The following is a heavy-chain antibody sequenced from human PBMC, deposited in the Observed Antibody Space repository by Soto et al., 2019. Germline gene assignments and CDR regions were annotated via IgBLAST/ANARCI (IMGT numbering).Heavy chain of an antibody. CDR1: GGSINSHW. CDR2: VYSSGTT. Sequence: LSLTCSVSGGSINSHWWSWIRQPAGKGLEWIGRVYSSGTTDYNPSLNSRATMSVETSKNQFSLKLSSVTAADTAVYYCARDIGSYAYGEGYWGQGIQVTVSS. J-gene: IGHJ4*02. D-gene: IGHD3-10*01. V-gene: IGHV4-4*07. CDR3: ARDIGSYAYGEGY.